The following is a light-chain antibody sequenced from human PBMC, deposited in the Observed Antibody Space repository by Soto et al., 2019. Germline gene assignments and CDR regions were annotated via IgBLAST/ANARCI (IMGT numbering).Light chain of an antibody. J-gene: IGKJ2*01. V-gene: IGKV1-39*01. CDR3: QQSYSTPPYT. Sequence: DIQMTQSPSSLSASVGDRVTITCRASQSISSYLNWYQQKPGKAPKLLIYAASSLQSGVPSRFSGNGSGTDVTLTISSLQPADFATYYCQQSYSTPPYTFGQGTKLEIK. CDR1: QSISSY. CDR2: AAS.